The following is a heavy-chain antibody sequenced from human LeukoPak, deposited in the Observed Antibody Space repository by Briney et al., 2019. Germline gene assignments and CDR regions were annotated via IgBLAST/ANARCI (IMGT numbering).Heavy chain of an antibody. CDR3: ARENSGTTGDY. V-gene: IGHV3-74*01. D-gene: IGHD6-19*01. J-gene: IGHJ4*02. Sequence: QSGGSLRLSCAASGFTFSSYWMHWVRHAPGKGLVWVSRINSDGSSTSYADSVKGRFTISRDNAKNTLYLQMNSLRAEDTAVYYCARENSGTTGDYWGQGTLVTVSS. CDR2: INSDGSST. CDR1: GFTFSSYW.